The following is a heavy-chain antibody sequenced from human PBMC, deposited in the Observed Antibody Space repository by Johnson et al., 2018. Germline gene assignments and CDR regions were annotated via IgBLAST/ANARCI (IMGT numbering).Heavy chain of an antibody. J-gene: IGHJ3*02. CDR3: TRRDPFYFIYDPYDM. Sequence: VQLQESGGGLVQPGGSLKLSCEASGFRFSDSDIHWVRQASGKGLEWVGRIRSKVNNYATAYPTSVEGRFTVSRDDSKNAAYLQLNSLKIEDTAVYYCTRRDPFYFIYDPYDMWGQWTMVTVSS. D-gene: IGHD2/OR15-2a*01. CDR1: GFRFSDSD. CDR2: IRSKVNNYAT. V-gene: IGHV3-73*02.